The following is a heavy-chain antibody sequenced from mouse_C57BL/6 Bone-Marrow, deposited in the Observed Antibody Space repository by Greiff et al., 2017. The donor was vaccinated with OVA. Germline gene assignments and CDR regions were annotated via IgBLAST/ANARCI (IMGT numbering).Heavy chain of an antibody. CDR2: IRNKANGYTT. CDR1: GFTFTDYY. D-gene: IGHD2-3*01. CDR3: ASANPLIYDGYYVRRGG. Sequence: DVMLVESGGGLVQPGGSLSLSCAASGFTFTDYYMSWVRQPPGKALAWLGFIRNKANGYTTEYSASVKGRFTISRDHSQSILYVQMNAVRAEDSATYDCASANPLIYDGYYVRRGGGGQGTTRAGSS. J-gene: IGHJ2*01. V-gene: IGHV7-3*01.